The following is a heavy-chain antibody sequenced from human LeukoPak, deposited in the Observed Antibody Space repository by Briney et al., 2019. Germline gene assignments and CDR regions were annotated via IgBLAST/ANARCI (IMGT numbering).Heavy chain of an antibody. D-gene: IGHD1-26*01. CDR3: ARSLTQGTTTFDI. Sequence: GESLKISCKGSGYSFTNYWIVWVRQMPGKGLEWTGIIYPGDSDTRYSPSLQGQVTISADKSISTAYLQWSSLKASDTAMYYCARSLTQGTTTFDIWDQGTMVTVSS. CDR1: GYSFTNYW. J-gene: IGHJ3*02. V-gene: IGHV5-51*01. CDR2: IYPGDSDT.